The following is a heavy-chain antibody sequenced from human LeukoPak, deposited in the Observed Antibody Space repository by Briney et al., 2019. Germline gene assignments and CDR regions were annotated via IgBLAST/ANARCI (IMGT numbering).Heavy chain of an antibody. Sequence: GGSLRLSCAASGFTVSSDHMAWVRQAPGRGLECVSVIDGGGRKYYADSVKGRFTISRDDSKSTFDLQMNSLRAEDTAVYYCASGKLNSWGQGTLVTVSS. CDR1: GFTVSSDH. CDR2: IDGGGRK. V-gene: IGHV3-53*01. J-gene: IGHJ4*02. CDR3: ASGKLNS. D-gene: IGHD1-14*01.